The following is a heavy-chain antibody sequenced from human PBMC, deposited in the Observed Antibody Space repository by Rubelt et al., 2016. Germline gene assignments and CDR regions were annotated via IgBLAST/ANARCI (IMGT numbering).Heavy chain of an antibody. V-gene: IGHV3-48*04. CDR1: GFTFSSYA. CDR2: ISSGSSRT. D-gene: IGHD3-10*01. Sequence: EVQLLESGGGLVQPGGSLRLSCAASGFTFSSYAMNWVRRAPGEGLEWVASISSGSSRTYYAASVEGRFTISRDNTKDSLYLQMNSLRVEDTALYYCASDNEGSWGQGTRVTVTS. J-gene: IGHJ4*02. CDR3: ASDNEGS.